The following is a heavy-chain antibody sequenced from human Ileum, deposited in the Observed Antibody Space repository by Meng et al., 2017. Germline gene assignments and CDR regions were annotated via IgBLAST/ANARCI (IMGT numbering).Heavy chain of an antibody. Sequence: QVQLQESGPGLVKPSGPLPLTCAVSVGSISISNWWTWVRQPPGKGLEWIGEIYHTGGTNYNPSLKRRVTISVDKSKNQFSLEVTSVTAADTAVYYCARVRCASVSCYGDSYFDYWGQGILVTVSS. V-gene: IGHV4-4*02. D-gene: IGHD2-15*01. CDR1: VGSISISNW. J-gene: IGHJ4*02. CDR2: IYHTGGT. CDR3: ARVRCASVSCYGDSYFDY.